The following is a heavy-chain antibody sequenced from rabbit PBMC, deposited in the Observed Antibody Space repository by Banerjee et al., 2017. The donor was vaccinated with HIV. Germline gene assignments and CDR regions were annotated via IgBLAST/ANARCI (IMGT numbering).Heavy chain of an antibody. D-gene: IGHD7-1*01. CDR2: ITYGGSA. J-gene: IGHJ6*01. CDR1: GIDFSSYG. CDR3: LRRWHSTDL. V-gene: IGHV1S47*01. Sequence: QEQLVESGGGLVQPGGSLQLSCKASGIDFSSYGVSWVRQAPGKGLEWIGYITYGGSAYYASWVKGRFTISRDNAQNTVSLQLNSLTAADTATYFCLRRWHSTDLWGPGTLVTVS.